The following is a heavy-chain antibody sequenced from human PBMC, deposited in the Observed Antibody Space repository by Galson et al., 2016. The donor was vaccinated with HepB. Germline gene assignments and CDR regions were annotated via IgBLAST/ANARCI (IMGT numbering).Heavy chain of an antibody. V-gene: IGHV4-4*02. J-gene: IGHJ4*02. CDR3: ARQYRGGPSDY. Sequence: SETLSLTCAVSGGSVSSHNWWSWVRQPPGKGLEWIGEVFHSGTTNYNPSLKSRVTISVDTSNSHFSLRLTSVTAADTALYYCARQYRGGPSDYWGQGTLVIVSS. CDR1: GGSVSSHNW. D-gene: IGHD5-12*01. CDR2: VFHSGTT.